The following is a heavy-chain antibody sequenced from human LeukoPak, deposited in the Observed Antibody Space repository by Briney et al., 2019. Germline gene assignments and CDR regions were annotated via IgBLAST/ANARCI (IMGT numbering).Heavy chain of an antibody. J-gene: IGHJ3*02. V-gene: IGHV1-69*01. CDR3: ARDIENSGYEKDAFDS. CDR1: GGTFSSYA. CDR2: IIPIFGTA. Sequence: VASVKVSCKASGGTFSSYAISWVRQAPGQGLEWMGGIIPIFGTANYAQKFQGRVTITADESTSTAYMELSSLRSEDTAVYYCARDIENSGYEKDAFDSWGQGTMVTVSS. D-gene: IGHD5-12*01.